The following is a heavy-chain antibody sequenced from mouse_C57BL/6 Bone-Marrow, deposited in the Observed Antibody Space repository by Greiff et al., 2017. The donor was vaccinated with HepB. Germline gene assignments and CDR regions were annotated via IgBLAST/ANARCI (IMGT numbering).Heavy chain of an antibody. CDR2: IRSKSSNYAT. Sequence: EAGGGLVQPKGSLKLSCAASGFPFNTYAMHWVRQAPGKGLEWDARIRSKSSNYATYYADSVKDRFTISRDDSQSMLYLQMNNLKTEDTAMYYCVRDKGWDFDVWGTGTTVTVSS. V-gene: IGHV10-3*01. J-gene: IGHJ1*03. CDR3: VRDKGWDFDV. CDR1: GFPFNTYA.